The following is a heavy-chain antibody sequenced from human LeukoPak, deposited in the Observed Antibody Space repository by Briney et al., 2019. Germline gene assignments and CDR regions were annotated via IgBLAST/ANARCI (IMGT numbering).Heavy chain of an antibody. CDR1: GYTFTGYY. CDR2: INPNSGGT. CDR3: AKIAAADNAFDI. V-gene: IGHV1-2*02. Sequence: ASVKVSCKTSGYTFTGYYMHWVRQAPGQGLEWIGWINPNSGGTKYAQTFQGRVTMTRDTSTSTAYMELRSLRSDDTAVYYCAKIAAADNAFDIWGQGTMVTVSS. J-gene: IGHJ3*02. D-gene: IGHD6-13*01.